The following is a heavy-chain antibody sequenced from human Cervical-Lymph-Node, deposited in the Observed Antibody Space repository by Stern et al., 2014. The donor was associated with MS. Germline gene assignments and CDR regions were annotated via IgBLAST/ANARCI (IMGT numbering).Heavy chain of an antibody. CDR3: ARDDGGSVTYPRVFTY. J-gene: IGHJ4*02. CDR1: GDSISSYY. CDR2: IYYTGTT. V-gene: IGHV4-59*01. D-gene: IGHD3-10*01. Sequence: QLQLQESGPGLVKPSETLSLTCTVSGDSISSYYWSWIRQPPGKGLEWIGYIYYTGTTDYNPSLNSRVTISLDKSKNLLSLKLSPVTAADTAVYYCARDDGGSVTYPRVFTYWGRGTLVTVSS.